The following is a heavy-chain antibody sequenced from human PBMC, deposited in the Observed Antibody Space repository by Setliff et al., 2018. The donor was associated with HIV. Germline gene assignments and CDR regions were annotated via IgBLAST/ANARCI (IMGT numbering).Heavy chain of an antibody. D-gene: IGHD3-22*01. J-gene: IGHJ6*02. CDR3: AREIGDYYDSSGYYPPTDYYYGMDV. CDR1: GYTFTSYW. CDR2: IYPGDSDT. V-gene: IGHV5-51*01. Sequence: GESLKISCKGSGYTFTSYWIGWVRQMPGKGLEWMGIIYPGDSDTRYSPSFQGRVTISADKSINTAYLQWSSLRASDTAMYYCAREIGDYYDSSGYYPPTDYYYGMDVWGQGTTVTVSS.